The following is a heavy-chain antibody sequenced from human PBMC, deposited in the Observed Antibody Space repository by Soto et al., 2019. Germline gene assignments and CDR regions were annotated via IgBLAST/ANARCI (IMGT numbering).Heavy chain of an antibody. J-gene: IGHJ4*02. D-gene: IGHD6-13*01. CDR2: ISHSGST. V-gene: IGHV4-34*01. CDR3: VRALAAVQE. Sequence: PSETLSLTCAVYGGPFSGYYCSWVRQPPGKGLEWIGEISHSGSTNYNSSLESRVTISVDTSKNQLFLKLSSVTAADTAVYYCVRALAAVQEWGQGTPVTSPQ. CDR1: GGPFSGYY.